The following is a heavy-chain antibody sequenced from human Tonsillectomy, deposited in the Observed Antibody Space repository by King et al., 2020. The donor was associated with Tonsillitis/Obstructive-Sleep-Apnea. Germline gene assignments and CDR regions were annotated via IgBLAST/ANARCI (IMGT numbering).Heavy chain of an antibody. CDR2: ISSSSSYL. D-gene: IGHD4-17*01. Sequence: QLVESGGGLVKPGGSLRLSCAASGFTFSSYSMNWVRQAPGKGLEWVSSISSSSSYLYYADSVKGRFTTSRYNAKNSLYLQMNSLRAEDTAVYYCARDMKADYGVDYWGQGTLVTVSS. V-gene: IGHV3-21*01. CDR1: GFTFSSYS. CDR3: ARDMKADYGVDY. J-gene: IGHJ4*02.